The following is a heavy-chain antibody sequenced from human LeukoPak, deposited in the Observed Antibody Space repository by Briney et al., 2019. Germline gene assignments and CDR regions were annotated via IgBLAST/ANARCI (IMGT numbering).Heavy chain of an antibody. CDR2: INSDGSMT. Sequence: PGGSLRLSCAAPGFLFSSYWIAWVRQAPGKGLGWVSGINSDGSMTTYAESVKGRFTISRDNAKNTLYLQMNSLRAEDTAVYYCARVGSTDSPHAFDIWGQGTTVTVSS. J-gene: IGHJ3*02. CDR1: GFLFSSYW. V-gene: IGHV3-74*03. CDR3: ARVGSTDSPHAFDI. D-gene: IGHD3-22*01.